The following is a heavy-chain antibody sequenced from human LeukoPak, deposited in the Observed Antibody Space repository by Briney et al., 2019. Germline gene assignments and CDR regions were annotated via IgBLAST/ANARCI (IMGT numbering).Heavy chain of an antibody. CDR1: GGSISSYY. Sequence: ASETLSLTCTVSGGSISSYYWSWIRQPPGKGLEWIGYIYYSGSTNYNPSLKSRVTISVDSSKNQFSLKLSSVTAADTAVYYCARTTEGGYTYDYFYYYYMDVWGKGTTVTISS. CDR2: IYYSGST. V-gene: IGHV4-59*01. D-gene: IGHD5-18*01. J-gene: IGHJ6*03. CDR3: ARTTEGGYTYDYFYYYYMDV.